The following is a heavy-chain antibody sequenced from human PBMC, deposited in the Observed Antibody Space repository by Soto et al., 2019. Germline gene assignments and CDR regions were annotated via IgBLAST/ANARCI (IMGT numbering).Heavy chain of an antibody. CDR2: IYHSGST. V-gene: IGHV4-30-2*01. D-gene: IGHD3-22*01. CDR1: GGSISSGGYS. J-gene: IGHJ4*02. Sequence: SETLSLTCAVSGGSISSGGYSWSWIRQPPGKGLEWIGYIYHSGSTYYNPSLKSRVTISVDRSKNQFSLKLSSVTAADTAVYYCARELEPYYDSSGYYGGYFDYWGQGTLVTVYS. CDR3: ARELEPYYDSSGYYGGYFDY.